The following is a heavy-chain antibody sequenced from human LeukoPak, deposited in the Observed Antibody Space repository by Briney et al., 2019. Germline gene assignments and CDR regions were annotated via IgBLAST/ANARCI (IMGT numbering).Heavy chain of an antibody. CDR1: GYSFTSSW. J-gene: IGHJ4*02. CDR2: VFPADSDT. V-gene: IGHV5-51*01. D-gene: IGHD4-17*01. CDR3: ARHGGAFDY. Sequence: GESLKISGKGSGYSFTSSWIGWVRQMPGKGLESMGIVFPADSDTRYSPSFQDQVTFSADKSISTAYLQWSSLQASDSAMYYCARHGGAFDYWGQGTLVTVSS.